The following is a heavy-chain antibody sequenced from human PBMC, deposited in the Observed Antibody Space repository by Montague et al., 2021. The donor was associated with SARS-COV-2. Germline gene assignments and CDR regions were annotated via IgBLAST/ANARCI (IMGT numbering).Heavy chain of an antibody. CDR1: GGSITSNY. J-gene: IGHJ5*02. CDR3: ARGQENYRSDSHHFDP. D-gene: IGHD3-16*02. Sequence: SETLSLTCAVSGGSITSNYWNWIRQPPGKGLEYIGYIYYSGRTTYNSSLKSRVTISVDTSKNQFSLKLRSVTAADTAVYYCARGQENYRSDSHHFDPWGQGTLVTVSS. V-gene: IGHV4-59*01. CDR2: IYYSGRT.